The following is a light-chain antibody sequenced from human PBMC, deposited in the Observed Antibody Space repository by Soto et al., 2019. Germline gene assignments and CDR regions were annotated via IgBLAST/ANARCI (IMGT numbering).Light chain of an antibody. CDR3: QQRSKWPPGGGVMYT. CDR2: DAS. J-gene: IGKJ2*01. Sequence: EIVLTQSPATLSLSPGERATLSCRASQSVSSYLAWYQQKPGQAPRLLIYDASNRATGIPARFSGSGSGTDFTLTISSLEPEDFAVYYCQQRSKWPPGGGVMYTFGQGTKLEIK. V-gene: IGKV3-11*01. CDR1: QSVSSY.